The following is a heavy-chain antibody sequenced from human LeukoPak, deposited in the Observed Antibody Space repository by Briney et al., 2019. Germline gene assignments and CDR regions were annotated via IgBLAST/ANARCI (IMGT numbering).Heavy chain of an antibody. V-gene: IGHV3-48*03. CDR1: GFIFSRYE. Sequence: RGSLRLSCAASGFIFSRYEMNWVRQAPRKGLEWVSYICSGGRAIYYADSVKGRFTISRDNAKNSLYLQMNSLRAEGTAVYYCARVGWFGGFYFDYWGQGTLVTVSS. J-gene: IGHJ4*02. CDR2: ICSGGRAI. D-gene: IGHD3-10*01. CDR3: ARVGWFGGFYFDY.